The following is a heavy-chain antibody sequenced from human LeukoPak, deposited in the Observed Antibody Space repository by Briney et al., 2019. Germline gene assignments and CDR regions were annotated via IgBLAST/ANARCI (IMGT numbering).Heavy chain of an antibody. V-gene: IGHV4-34*01. Sequence: PSETLSLTCAVYGGSFTDYYWSWIRQPPGRGLEWIGEINHSGSTNYNSSLKSRVTISVDTTNSQFSLRLNSVTAADTAVYYCARRVRGVNDAFDIWGQGTKVTVSS. D-gene: IGHD3-10*01. CDR2: INHSGST. J-gene: IGHJ3*02. CDR1: GGSFTDYY. CDR3: ARRVRGVNDAFDI.